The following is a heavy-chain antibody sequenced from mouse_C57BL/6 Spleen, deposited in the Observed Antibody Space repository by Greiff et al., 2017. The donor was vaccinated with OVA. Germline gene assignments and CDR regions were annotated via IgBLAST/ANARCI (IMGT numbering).Heavy chain of an antibody. CDR2: INPSSGYT. CDR3: ARRGEDYAMDY. CDR1: GYTFTSYT. V-gene: IGHV1-4*01. J-gene: IGHJ4*01. Sequence: VKLMESGAELARPGASVKMSCKASGYTFTSYTMHWVKQRPGQGLEWIGYINPSSGYTKYNQKFKDKATLTADKSSSTAYMQLSSLTSEDSAVYYCARRGEDYAMDYWGQGTSVTVSA.